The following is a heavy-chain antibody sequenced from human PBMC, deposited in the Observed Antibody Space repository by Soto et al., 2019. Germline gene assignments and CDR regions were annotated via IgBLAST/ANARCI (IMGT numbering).Heavy chain of an antibody. Sequence: PGGSQRLSCAASGFNFSSYGRHWVRQAPGKGLEWVAVISYDGSNKYYADSVKGRFTISRDNSKNTLYLQMNSLRAEDTAVYYCLSEGATHLAHISVDYWGQGTLVTVSS. J-gene: IGHJ4*02. CDR3: LSEGATHLAHISVDY. CDR2: ISYDGSNK. CDR1: GFNFSSYG. V-gene: IGHV3-30*03. D-gene: IGHD1-26*01.